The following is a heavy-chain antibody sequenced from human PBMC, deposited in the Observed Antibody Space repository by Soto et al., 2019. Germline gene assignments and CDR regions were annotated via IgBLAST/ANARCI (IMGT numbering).Heavy chain of an antibody. Sequence: TLFGNGTVSVGSIISSDYYWSWIRQHPGKGLEWIANVYYSGSTYYNPSLRSRVTISVDTSKKQFSLKLSSVTAADTAMYYCARARVAAPNWFDPWGQGTLVTVSS. J-gene: IGHJ5*02. CDR3: ARARVAAPNWFDP. D-gene: IGHD6-19*01. CDR1: VGSIISSDYY. V-gene: IGHV4-31*03. CDR2: VYYSGST.